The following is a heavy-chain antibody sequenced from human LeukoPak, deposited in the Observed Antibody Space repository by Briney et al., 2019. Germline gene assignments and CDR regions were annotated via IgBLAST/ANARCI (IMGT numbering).Heavy chain of an antibody. Sequence: GGSLSLSCAASGFTISSYWTHWVRQAPGKGLVWVSRISADGTTTTYADSVKGRFTISRDIAKNTLYLQMSSLRAEDTAIYYCASDIWDWGQGTLVTVSS. J-gene: IGHJ4*02. D-gene: IGHD7-27*01. CDR2: ISADGTTT. CDR1: GFTISSYW. V-gene: IGHV3-74*01. CDR3: ASDIWD.